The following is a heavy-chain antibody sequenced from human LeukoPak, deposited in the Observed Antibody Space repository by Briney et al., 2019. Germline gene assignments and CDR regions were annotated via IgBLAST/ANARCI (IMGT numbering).Heavy chain of an antibody. D-gene: IGHD2-15*01. CDR2: IYHSGST. J-gene: IGHJ6*04. V-gene: IGHV4-38-2*02. CDR1: GYSISSGYY. Sequence: SETLSLTCTVSGYSISSGYYWGWIRQPPGKGLEWIGSIYHSGSTYYNPSLKSRVTISVDTSKNQFSLKLSSVTAADTAVYYCARDFVFRRGYCSGGSCYPHGDVWGKGTTVTVSS. CDR3: ARDFVFRRGYCSGGSCYPHGDV.